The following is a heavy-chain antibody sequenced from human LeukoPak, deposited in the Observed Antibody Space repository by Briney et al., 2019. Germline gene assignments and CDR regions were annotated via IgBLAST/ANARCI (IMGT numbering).Heavy chain of an antibody. Sequence: GGSLRLSCAASGFTFSSYGMHWVRQAPGKGLEWVAFIRYDGSNKYYADSVKGRFTISRDNSKNTLYLQMNSLRAEDTAVYYCGFDSSWSSTSPYYFDYWGQGTLVTVSS. CDR3: GFDSSWSSTSPYYFDY. CDR1: GFTFSSYG. CDR2: IRYDGSNK. D-gene: IGHD2-2*01. V-gene: IGHV3-30*02. J-gene: IGHJ4*02.